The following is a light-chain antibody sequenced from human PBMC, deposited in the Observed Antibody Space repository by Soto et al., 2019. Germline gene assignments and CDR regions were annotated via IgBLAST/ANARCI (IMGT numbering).Light chain of an antibody. CDR1: QNVSSSY. V-gene: IGKV3-20*01. J-gene: IGKJ2*01. CDR3: QQYDSSPLYT. CDR2: GAS. Sequence: EIVLTQSPGTLSLSPGERATLSCRASQNVSSSYLAWYQHKPGQAPRLLIYGASSRATGITDRFSGSGSGTDFTLTISRLEPEDFAAYYCQQYDSSPLYTVGQGTKLEIK.